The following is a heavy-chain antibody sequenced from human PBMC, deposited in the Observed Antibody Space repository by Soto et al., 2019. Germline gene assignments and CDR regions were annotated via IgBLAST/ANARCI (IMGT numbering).Heavy chain of an antibody. CDR3: EWLSKYYGMDV. J-gene: IGHJ6*02. Sequence: ASVKVSCKASGGTFISYAISWVRQAPGQGLEWMGGIIPIFGTANYAQKFQGRVTITADESTSTAYMELSSLRSEDTAVYYCEWLSKYYGMDVWGQGTTVTVSS. CDR2: IIPIFGTA. CDR1: GGTFISYA. D-gene: IGHD3-22*01. V-gene: IGHV1-69*13.